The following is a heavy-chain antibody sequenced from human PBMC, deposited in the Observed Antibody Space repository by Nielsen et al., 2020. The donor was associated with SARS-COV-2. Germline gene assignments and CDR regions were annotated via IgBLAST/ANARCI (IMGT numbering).Heavy chain of an antibody. D-gene: IGHD2-2*01. CDR1: GFTFSSYA. CDR3: ARDGRWCSSTSCYGLEGPVGFFDY. V-gene: IGHV3-30-3*01. J-gene: IGHJ4*02. Sequence: GESLKISCAASGFTFSSYAMHWVRQAPGKGLEWVAVISYDGSNKYYADSVKGRFTISRDNSKNTLYLQMNSLRAEDTAVYYCARDGRWCSSTSCYGLEGPVGFFDYWGQGTLVTVSS. CDR2: ISYDGSNK.